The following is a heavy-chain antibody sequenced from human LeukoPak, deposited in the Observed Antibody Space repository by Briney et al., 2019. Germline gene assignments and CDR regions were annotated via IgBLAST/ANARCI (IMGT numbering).Heavy chain of an antibody. V-gene: IGHV3-48*01. Sequence: GGSLRLSCAASGFTVITNDMTWVRQAPGKGLEWVSYISSSSSTIYYADSVKGRFTISRDNAKNSLYLQMNSLRAEDTAVYYCARDRGFGYYWGQGTLVTVSS. D-gene: IGHD3-16*01. J-gene: IGHJ4*02. CDR1: GFTVITND. CDR2: ISSSSSTI. CDR3: ARDRGFGYY.